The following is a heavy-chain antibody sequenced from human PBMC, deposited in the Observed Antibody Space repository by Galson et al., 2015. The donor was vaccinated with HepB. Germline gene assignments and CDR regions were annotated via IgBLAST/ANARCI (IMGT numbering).Heavy chain of an antibody. D-gene: IGHD3-3*01. Sequence: SVKVSCKASVGTLPNYGIGWVRQAPGQGLEWMGWISPYTGNTKYTQKLQGRVTMTKDTSTNTAYMELRSLRSDDTAVYYCARGRLSCDFWRDCYFYSMDVWGQGTTVTVSS. CDR1: VGTLPNYG. V-gene: IGHV1-18*01. J-gene: IGHJ6*02. CDR3: ARGRLSCDFWRDCYFYSMDV. CDR2: ISPYTGNT.